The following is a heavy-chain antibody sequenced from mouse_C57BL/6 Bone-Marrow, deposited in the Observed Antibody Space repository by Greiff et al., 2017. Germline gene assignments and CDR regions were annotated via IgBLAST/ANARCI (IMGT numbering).Heavy chain of an antibody. CDR1: GYTFTSYT. V-gene: IGHV1-4*01. CDR3: ARGGGNPFAY. CDR2: INPSSGYT. J-gene: IGHJ3*01. Sequence: QVHVKQSGAELARPGASVKMSCKASGYTFTSYTMHWVKQRPGQGLEWIGYINPSSGYTKYNQKFKDKATLTADKSSSTAYMQLSSLTSEDSAVYYCARGGGNPFAYWGQGTLVTVSA. D-gene: IGHD2-1*01.